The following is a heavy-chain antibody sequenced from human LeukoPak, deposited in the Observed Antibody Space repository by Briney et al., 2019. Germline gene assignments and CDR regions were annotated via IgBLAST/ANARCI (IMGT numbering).Heavy chain of an antibody. CDR2: IVPIFGTA. J-gene: IGHJ4*02. Sequence: SVKVSCKASGGTFSSYAISWVRQAPGQGLEWMGGIVPIFGTANYAQKFQGRVTITTDESTSTAYMELSSLRSEDTAVYYCARLTYTGIGGLGYWGQGTLVTVSS. V-gene: IGHV1-69*05. CDR1: GGTFSSYA. CDR3: ARLTYTGIGGLGY. D-gene: IGHD3-16*01.